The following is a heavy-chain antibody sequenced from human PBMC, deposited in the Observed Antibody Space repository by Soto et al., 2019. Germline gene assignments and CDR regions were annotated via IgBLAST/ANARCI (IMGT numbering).Heavy chain of an antibody. CDR1: GFTFSTYA. Sequence: QVQLVESGGGVVQPGRSLRLSCAASGFTFSTYAMHWVRQAPGKGLECVAVISYDGSNKNYADSVKGRFTISRDNSKNTLYLQMNSLRAEDTAVYYCPIHLWLEYGMDVWGQGTTVTVSS. D-gene: IGHD5-18*01. CDR2: ISYDGSNK. CDR3: PIHLWLEYGMDV. V-gene: IGHV3-30-3*01. J-gene: IGHJ6*02.